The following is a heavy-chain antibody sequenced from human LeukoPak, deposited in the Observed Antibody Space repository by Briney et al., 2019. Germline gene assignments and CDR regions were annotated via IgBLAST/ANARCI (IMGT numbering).Heavy chain of an antibody. J-gene: IGHJ4*02. V-gene: IGHV1-69*13. CDR2: IIPIFGTA. Sequence: ASVKVSCKASGGTFSSNAISWVRQAPGQGLEWMGGIIPIFGTANYAQKFQGRVTFTADESTNTAYMELSSLRSEDTAVYYCARRTGYCTSASCYGPFDYWGQGTLVTVSS. D-gene: IGHD2-2*01. CDR1: GGTFSSNA. CDR3: ARRTGYCTSASCYGPFDY.